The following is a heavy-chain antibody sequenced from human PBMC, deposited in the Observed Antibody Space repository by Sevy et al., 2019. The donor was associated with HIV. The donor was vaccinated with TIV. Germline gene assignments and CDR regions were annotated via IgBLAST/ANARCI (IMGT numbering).Heavy chain of an antibody. D-gene: IGHD3-22*01. CDR1: GFTFSSYS. CDR3: ARGVDRATMIVVADDFDY. J-gene: IGHJ4*02. V-gene: IGHV3-21*01. Sequence: GGSLRLSCAASGFTFSSYSMNWVRQAPGKGLEWVSSISSSSSYIYYADSVKGRFTISRDNAKNSLYPQMNSLRAEDTAVYYCARGVDRATMIVVADDFDYWGQGTLVTVSS. CDR2: ISSSSSYI.